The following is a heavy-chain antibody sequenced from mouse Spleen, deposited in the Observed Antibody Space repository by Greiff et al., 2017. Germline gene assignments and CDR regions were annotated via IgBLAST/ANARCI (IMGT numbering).Heavy chain of an antibody. CDR2: ISTLAYSI. Sequence: EVQGVESGGGLVKPGGSLKLSCAASGFTFSDYGMAWVRQAPGKGPEWVAFISTLAYSIYYADTVTGRFTISRENAKNTLYLEMSSLRSEDTAMYYCARPTMIRYFDVWGAGTTVTVSS. J-gene: IGHJ1*01. CDR3: ARPTMIRYFDV. D-gene: IGHD2-4*01. CDR1: GFTFSDYG. V-gene: IGHV5-15*01.